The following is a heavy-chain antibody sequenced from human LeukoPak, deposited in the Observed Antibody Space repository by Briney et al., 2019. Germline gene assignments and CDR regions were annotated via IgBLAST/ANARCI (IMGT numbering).Heavy chain of an antibody. CDR1: GYSISSGYY. D-gene: IGHD6-19*01. CDR2: IYHSGST. CDR3: ARAGGSGWSIVDY. Sequence: SETLSLTCTVSGYSISSGYYWGWIRQPPGKGLEWIGSIYHSGSTYYNPSLKSRVTISVDTSKNQFSLKLSSVTAADTAVYYCARAGGSGWSIVDYWGQGTLVTVSS. V-gene: IGHV4-38-2*02. J-gene: IGHJ4*02.